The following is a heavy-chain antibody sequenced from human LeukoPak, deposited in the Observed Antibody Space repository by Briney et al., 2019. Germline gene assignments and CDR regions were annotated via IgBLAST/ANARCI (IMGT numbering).Heavy chain of an antibody. J-gene: IGHJ4*02. V-gene: IGHV3-11*04. CDR1: GFTFSDYY. CDR2: ISSSSSTI. CDR3: ARDSGLYDFWSGYDY. Sequence: GGSLRLSCAASGFTFSDYYMSWIRQAPGKGLEWVSYISSSSSTIYYADSVKGRFTISRDNAKNSLYLQMNSLRAEDTAVYYCARDSGLYDFWSGYDYWGQGTLVTVSS. D-gene: IGHD3-3*01.